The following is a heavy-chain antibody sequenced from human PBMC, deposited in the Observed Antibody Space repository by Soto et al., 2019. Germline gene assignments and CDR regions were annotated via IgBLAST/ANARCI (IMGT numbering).Heavy chain of an antibody. CDR1: GFTFNSYV. V-gene: IGHV3-23*01. Sequence: EVQLLESGGGLVQPGGSLSLSCAASGFTFNSYVMSWVRQAPGTGLEWVSAISGSGGSTYYADSVKGRFTISRDNSKNTLYLQINSLRAEDTAVYYCEKKGEIPPEEYWGQGTLVTVSS. CDR2: ISGSGGST. CDR3: EKKGEIPPEEY. J-gene: IGHJ4*02.